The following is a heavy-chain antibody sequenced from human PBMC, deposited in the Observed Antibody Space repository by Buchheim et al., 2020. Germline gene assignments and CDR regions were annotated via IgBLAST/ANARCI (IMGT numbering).Heavy chain of an antibody. J-gene: IGHJ4*02. D-gene: IGHD1/OR15-1a*01. CDR1: GITLSDHR. V-gene: IGHV3-72*01. Sequence: EVHLVESGGGLVQPGGSLRLSCVGSGITLSDHRMDWVRQAPGKGLEYIGRSRTKVDNYITEYAAYVKGRVTISRDASKNYFYLQMNSLRVEDTAVYFCTRDCFDWGQGSL. CDR2: SRTKVDNYIT. CDR3: TRDCFD.